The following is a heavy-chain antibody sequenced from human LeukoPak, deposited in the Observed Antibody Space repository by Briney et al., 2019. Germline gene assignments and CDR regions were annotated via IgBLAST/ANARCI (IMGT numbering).Heavy chain of an antibody. J-gene: IGHJ6*02. CDR2: ISGSGGGT. CDR1: GFTFSSYA. D-gene: IGHD2-2*01. V-gene: IGHV3-23*01. Sequence: GGSLRLSCAASGFTFSSYAMSWVRQAPGKGLEWVSAISGSGGGTYYADSVKGRFTISRDNSKNTLYLQMNSLRAEDTAVYYCAKDLYCSSTSCSAVYYYYGMDVWGQGTTVTVSS. CDR3: AKDLYCSSTSCSAVYYYYGMDV.